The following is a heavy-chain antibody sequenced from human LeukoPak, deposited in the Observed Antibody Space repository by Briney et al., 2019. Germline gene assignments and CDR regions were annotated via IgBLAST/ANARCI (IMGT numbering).Heavy chain of an antibody. D-gene: IGHD3-9*01. J-gene: IGHJ4*02. CDR1: GYTSTGYY. CDR3: ARGYCDTNDCPPGAY. V-gene: IGHV1-2*02. CDR2: INPNSGGT. Sequence: ASVKVSCKASGYTSTGYYMHWVRQAPGQGLEWMGWINPNSGGTNYAQKFQGRVTLTRDTSISTVYMELTGLTSDDTAVYYCARGYCDTNDCPPGAYWGQGALVTVSS.